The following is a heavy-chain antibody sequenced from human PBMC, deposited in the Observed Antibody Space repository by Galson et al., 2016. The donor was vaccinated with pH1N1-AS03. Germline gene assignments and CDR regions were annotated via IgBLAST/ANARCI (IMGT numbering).Heavy chain of an antibody. CDR3: ARDPRGPCSSATCATTSSFGMGV. J-gene: IGHJ6*02. Sequence: SVKVSCKASGYIFTGFYVHWVRQAPGQGLEWMGWINPNNGVTNYAQKFQAWVTMTGDTSISTAYLELYGLKSDDTAVYYCARDPRGPCSSATCATTSSFGMGVWGQGTTVIVSS. CDR2: INPNNGVT. D-gene: IGHD2/OR15-2a*01. CDR1: GYIFTGFY. V-gene: IGHV1-2*04.